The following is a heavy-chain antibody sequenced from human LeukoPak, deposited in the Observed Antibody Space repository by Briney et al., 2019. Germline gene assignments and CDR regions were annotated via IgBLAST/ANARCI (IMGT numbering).Heavy chain of an antibody. V-gene: IGHV3-74*01. CDR1: GFTFAFRSYW. CDR2: IDSDGSST. Sequence: GGSLRLSCTASGFTFAFRSYWMHWVRQAPGKGLVWVSRIDSDGSSTSYADSVKGRFTISRDNAKNTLYLQMNSLRAEDTAVYYCARDRPGRDAYNTEWFDPWGQGTLVTVSS. D-gene: IGHD5-24*01. J-gene: IGHJ5*02. CDR3: ARDRPGRDAYNTEWFDP.